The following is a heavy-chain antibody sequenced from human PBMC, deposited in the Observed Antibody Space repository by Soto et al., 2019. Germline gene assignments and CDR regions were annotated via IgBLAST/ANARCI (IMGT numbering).Heavy chain of an antibody. CDR2: ISGSGGST. CDR1: GFTFSSYA. CDR3: AKRCSSTSCPYDY. Sequence: EVQLLESGGGLVQPGGSLRLSCAASGFTFSSYAMSWVRQAPGKGLAWVSAISGSGGSTYYADSVKGRFTISRDNSKNTLYLQMNSLRAEDTAVYYCAKRCSSTSCPYDYWGQGTLVTVSS. D-gene: IGHD2-2*01. J-gene: IGHJ4*02. V-gene: IGHV3-23*01.